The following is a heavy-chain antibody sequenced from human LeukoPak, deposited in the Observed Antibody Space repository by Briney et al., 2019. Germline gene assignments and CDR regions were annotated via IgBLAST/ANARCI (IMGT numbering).Heavy chain of an antibody. V-gene: IGHV4-30-4*01. J-gene: IGHJ4*02. Sequence: PSQTLSLTCTVSGGSISSGDYYWSWIRQPPGKGLEWIGYIYYSGSTYYNPSLKSRVTISVDTSKNQFSLKLSSVTAADTAVYYCAREARVTPGRGNYFDYWGQGTLVTVSS. CDR1: GGSISSGDYY. CDR2: IYYSGST. CDR3: AREARVTPGRGNYFDY. D-gene: IGHD4-23*01.